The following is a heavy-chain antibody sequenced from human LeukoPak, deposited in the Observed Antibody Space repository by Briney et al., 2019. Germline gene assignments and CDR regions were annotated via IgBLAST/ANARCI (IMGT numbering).Heavy chain of an antibody. Sequence: GGSLRLSCAASGFTVSSNCMSWVRQAPGKGLEWVSLISADGGSAFSADSVKGRFSISRDNSKNSLYLQMDSLRSEDTAMYYCAKESGKFDYWGQGTLVVVSS. V-gene: IGHV3-43*02. CDR1: GFTVSSNC. CDR2: ISADGGSA. CDR3: AKESGKFDY. J-gene: IGHJ4*02.